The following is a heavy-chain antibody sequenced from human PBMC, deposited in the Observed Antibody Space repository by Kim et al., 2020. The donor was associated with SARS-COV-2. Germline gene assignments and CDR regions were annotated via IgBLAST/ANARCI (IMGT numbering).Heavy chain of an antibody. V-gene: IGHV4-39*07. J-gene: IGHJ4*02. CDR3: ARDGMAVAGKEGPGDY. D-gene: IGHD6-19*01. Sequence: SLKSRVTISVDTSQSQFSLKLSSVTAADTAVYYCARDGMAVAGKEGPGDYWGQGTLVTVSS.